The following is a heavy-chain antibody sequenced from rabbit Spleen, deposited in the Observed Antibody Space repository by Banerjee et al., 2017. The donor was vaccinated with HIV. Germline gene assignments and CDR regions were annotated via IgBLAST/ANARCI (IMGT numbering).Heavy chain of an antibody. D-gene: IGHD2-1*01. CDR1: GFSFSSSYY. V-gene: IGHV1S40*01. J-gene: IGHJ4*01. CDR3: ARFETANGGGGDPLGLRL. CDR2: IYGGSSGST. Sequence: QSLEESGGDLVKPGASLTLTCTASGFSFSSSYYMCWVRQAPGKGLECIACIYGGSSGSTYYASWAKGRFTISKTSSTTVTLQMTSLIAADTATYFCARFETANGGGGDPLGLRLRGQGTLVTVS.